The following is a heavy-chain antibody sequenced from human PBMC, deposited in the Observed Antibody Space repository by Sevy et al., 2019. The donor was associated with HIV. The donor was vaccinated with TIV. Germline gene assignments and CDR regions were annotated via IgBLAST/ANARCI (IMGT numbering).Heavy chain of an antibody. D-gene: IGHD2-2*01. CDR3: ARDGRNDIVVVPAVFDP. Sequence: GGSLRLSCAASGFTFSSYWMSWVRQAPGKGLEWVANIKQDGSGKYYVDSVKGRFTISRDNAKNSLYLQMNSLSAEDTAVYYCARDGRNDIVVVPAVFDPWGQGTLVTVSS. CDR2: IKQDGSGK. V-gene: IGHV3-7*01. J-gene: IGHJ5*02. CDR1: GFTFSSYW.